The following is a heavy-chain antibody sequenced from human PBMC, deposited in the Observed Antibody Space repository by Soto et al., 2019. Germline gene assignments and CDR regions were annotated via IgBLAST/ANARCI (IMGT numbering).Heavy chain of an antibody. Sequence: GASVKVSCKASGYTFTSYYIHWVRQAPGQGLEWMGIINPDGKFTSYAQKFQGRLTMTSDTSTNTVYMELRSLRPEDAAVYFCVRDYQLPRPAQDLHHWGQGTLVTVSS. J-gene: IGHJ1*01. CDR1: GYTFTSYY. V-gene: IGHV1-46*01. CDR3: VRDYQLPRPAQDLHH. D-gene: IGHD3-16*02. CDR2: INPDGKFT.